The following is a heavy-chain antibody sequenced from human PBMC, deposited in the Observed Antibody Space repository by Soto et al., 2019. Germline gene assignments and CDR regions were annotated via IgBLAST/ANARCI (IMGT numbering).Heavy chain of an antibody. CDR3: ATAGGYYRYYYGMDV. J-gene: IGHJ6*02. Sequence: GASVKVSCKVSGYTLTELSMHWVRQAPGKGLEWMGGFDPEDGETIYAQKFQGRVTMTEDTSTDAAYMELSSLRSEDTAVYYCATAGGYYRYYYGMDVWGQGTTVTVSS. V-gene: IGHV1-24*01. CDR2: FDPEDGET. D-gene: IGHD3-3*01. CDR1: GYTLTELS.